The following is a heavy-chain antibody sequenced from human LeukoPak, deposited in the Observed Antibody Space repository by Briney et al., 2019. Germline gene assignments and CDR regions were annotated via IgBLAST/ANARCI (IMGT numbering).Heavy chain of an antibody. Sequence: SETLSLTCTVSGGSISGYYWSWIRQPPGKGLEWIGYIYYSGSTYYNPSLKSRVTISVDTSKNQFSLKLSSVTAADTAVYYCARGGRILDYWGQGTLVTVSS. CDR3: ARGGRILDY. CDR1: GGSISGYY. V-gene: IGHV4-59*01. D-gene: IGHD5-18*01. CDR2: IYYSGST. J-gene: IGHJ4*02.